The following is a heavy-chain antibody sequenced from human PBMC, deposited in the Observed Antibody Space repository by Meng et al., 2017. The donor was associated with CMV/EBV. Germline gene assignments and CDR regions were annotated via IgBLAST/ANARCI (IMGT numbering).Heavy chain of an antibody. CDR3: ASSLTYPDY. CDR1: GGSFSGYY. Sequence: QVQLRQWGGGLLKPSETLSLTCAVYGGSFSGYYWSWIRQPPGKGLEWIGEINHSGSTNYNPSLKSRVTISVDTSKNQFSLKLSSVTAADTAVYYCASSLTYPDYWGQGTLVTVSS. CDR2: INHSGST. J-gene: IGHJ4*02. D-gene: IGHD2-15*01. V-gene: IGHV4-34*01.